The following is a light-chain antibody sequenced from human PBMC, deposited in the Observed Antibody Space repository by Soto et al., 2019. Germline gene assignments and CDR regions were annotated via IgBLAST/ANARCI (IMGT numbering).Light chain of an antibody. J-gene: IGKJ4*01. CDR2: GAS. CDR3: QQYNNWPLT. CDR1: QTISNN. Sequence: SQSPSTLSLSPGERATLSCGASQTISNNLAWYQQKPGQAPRLLIYGASTRAAGIPDRFSASWSGTEFTLTISSLLSEDFAVYYCQQYNNWPLTFGGGTKVDIK. V-gene: IGKV3-15*01.